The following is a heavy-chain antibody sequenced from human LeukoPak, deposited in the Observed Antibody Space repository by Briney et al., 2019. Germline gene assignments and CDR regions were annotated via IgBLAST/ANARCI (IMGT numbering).Heavy chain of an antibody. CDR3: AKDAGIAFDYYFDY. D-gene: IGHD6-13*01. V-gene: IGHV3-30*02. Sequence: GGSLRDSCAPSGFTFDNYAMHWVRQAPGKGLEWVAFIRYDGSNKYYADSVKGRFTISRDNSKNTLYLQMNSLRAEDTAVYYCAKDAGIAFDYYFDYWGQGTLVTVSS. CDR2: IRYDGSNK. J-gene: IGHJ4*02. CDR1: GFTFDNYA.